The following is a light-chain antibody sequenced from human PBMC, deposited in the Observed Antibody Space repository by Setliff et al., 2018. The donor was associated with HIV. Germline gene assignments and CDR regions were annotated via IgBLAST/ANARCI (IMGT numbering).Light chain of an antibody. CDR3: QVWDSSSDHPSYV. CDR1: NIGSKS. J-gene: IGLJ1*01. V-gene: IGLV3-21*04. CDR2: YDS. Sequence: SYELTQPPSVSVAPGKTARITCGGNNIGSKSVYWYQQKPGQAPVLVIYYDSDRPSGIPERFSGSNSGNTATLTVSRVEAGDEADYYCQVWDSSSDHPSYVFGTGTKV.